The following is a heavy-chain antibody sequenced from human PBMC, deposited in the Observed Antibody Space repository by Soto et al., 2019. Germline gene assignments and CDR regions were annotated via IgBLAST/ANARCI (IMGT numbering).Heavy chain of an antibody. CDR1: GFTFSSSG. CDR2: ISVRGDYR. V-gene: IGHV3-23*01. CDR3: ANHGGFDF. Sequence: EGQLLQSGGGLVQPGESLRVSCAASGFTFSSSGMSLVRQAPGKGLEWVSSISVRGDYRYYADSVKGRFTISRDNSKNTLYLQMNSLTAEDTAVYYCANHGGFDFWGQGTMVAVSS. J-gene: IGHJ3*01. D-gene: IGHD4-17*01.